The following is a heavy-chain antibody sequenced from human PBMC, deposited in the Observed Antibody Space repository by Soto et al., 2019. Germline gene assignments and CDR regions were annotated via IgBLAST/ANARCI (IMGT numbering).Heavy chain of an antibody. CDR2: IYYSGST. Sequence: QVRLEESGPGLVKPSETLSLICSVSGGSVNNADYFWNWIRHHPENGLEWIGYIYYSGSTRYNPSFKTRATLSIDTSKNQFSLRLNSVTVADTAVYFCAREADYGGSRGGMDVWGRGTTVTV. CDR1: GGSVNNADYF. D-gene: IGHD4-17*01. CDR3: AREADYGGSRGGMDV. V-gene: IGHV4-31*03. J-gene: IGHJ6*02.